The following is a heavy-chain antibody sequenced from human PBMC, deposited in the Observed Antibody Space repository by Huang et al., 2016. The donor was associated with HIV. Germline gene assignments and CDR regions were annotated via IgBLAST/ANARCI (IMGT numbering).Heavy chain of an antibody. V-gene: IGHV1-18*01. Sequence: QIQLMQSGPELKQPGASVKVSCKASGYTFTSYGITWGRQAPGQGPVWRGWISDCSGDTEYAQKFQGRVTLTTDTSTNIAYMELRSRRSDDTAKYYCARDPKYHRIGYYRQRRGIDIWGQGTMVIVSS. CDR1: GYTFTSYG. D-gene: IGHD3-22*01. J-gene: IGHJ3*02. CDR2: ISDCSGDT. CDR3: ARDPKYHRIGYYRQRRGIDI.